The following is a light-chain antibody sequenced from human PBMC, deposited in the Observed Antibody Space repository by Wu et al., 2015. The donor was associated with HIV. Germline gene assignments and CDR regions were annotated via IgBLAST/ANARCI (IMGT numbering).Light chain of an antibody. V-gene: IGKV3-20*01. CDR2: GAS. Sequence: EIVLTQSPGTLSLSPGERATLPCRASQSVSSSYLAWYRQKPGQAPRLLIYGASSRATGIPDRFSGSGSGTDFTLTISRLEPEDFAVYYCQQYGNSPITFGQGTRLEIK. CDR3: QQYGNSPIT. CDR1: QSVSSSY. J-gene: IGKJ5*01.